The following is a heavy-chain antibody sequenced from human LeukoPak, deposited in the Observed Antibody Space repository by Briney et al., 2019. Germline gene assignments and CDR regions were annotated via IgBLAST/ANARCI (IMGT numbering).Heavy chain of an antibody. J-gene: IGHJ5*02. CDR1: GGSFSGYY. Sequence: SETLSLTCAVYGGSFSGYYWSWFRQPPGKGLEWIGEINHSGSTNYNPSLKSRVTISVDTSKNQFSLKLSSVTAADTAVYYCAREEAWSSSSLGGFDPWGQGTLVTVSS. CDR2: INHSGST. CDR3: AREEAWSSSSLGGFDP. V-gene: IGHV4-34*01. D-gene: IGHD6-6*01.